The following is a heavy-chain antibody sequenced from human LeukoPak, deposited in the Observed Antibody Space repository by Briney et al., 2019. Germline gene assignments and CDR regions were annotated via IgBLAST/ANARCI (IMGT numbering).Heavy chain of an antibody. D-gene: IGHD5-18*01. CDR1: GFTFSSYG. CDR2: ISYDGSNK. CDR3: AKDLRYSYEGYFDY. Sequence: PGRSLRLSCAASGFTFSSYGMHWVRQAPGKGLEWVAVISYDGSNKYYADSVKGRFTISRDNSKNTLYLQMNSLRAEDTAVYYCAKDLRYSYEGYFDYWGQGTLVTVSS. J-gene: IGHJ4*02. V-gene: IGHV3-30*18.